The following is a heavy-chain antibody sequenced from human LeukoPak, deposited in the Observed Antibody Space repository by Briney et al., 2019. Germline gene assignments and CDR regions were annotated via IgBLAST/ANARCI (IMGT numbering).Heavy chain of an antibody. CDR3: ARPNGDYYNWFDA. CDR1: GYTFTGYY. Sequence: ASVMLSCKASGYTFTGYYIHWVRQAPGQGLEWMGWINPKSGDTNYAQKFQARVTLTRDTSISTAYMELTDLRSDDTAVYYCARPNGDYYNWFDAWGQGTLVTVSS. J-gene: IGHJ5*02. D-gene: IGHD4-17*01. CDR2: INPKSGDT. V-gene: IGHV1-2*02.